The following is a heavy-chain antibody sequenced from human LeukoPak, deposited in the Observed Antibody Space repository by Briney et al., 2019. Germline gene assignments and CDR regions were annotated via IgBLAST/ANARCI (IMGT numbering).Heavy chain of an antibody. D-gene: IGHD3-22*01. J-gene: IGHJ4*02. V-gene: IGHV4-59*12. CDR3: ARGYYDSSGYNTIPFDY. Sequence: SETLSLTCTVSGGSISSYYWSWIRQPPGKGLEWIGYIYYSGSTNYNPSLKSRVTISVDTSKNQFSLKLSSVTAADTAVYYCARGYYDSSGYNTIPFDYWGQGTLVTVSS. CDR1: GGSISSYY. CDR2: IYYSGST.